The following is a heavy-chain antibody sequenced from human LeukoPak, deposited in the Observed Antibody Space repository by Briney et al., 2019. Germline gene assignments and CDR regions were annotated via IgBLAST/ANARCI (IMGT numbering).Heavy chain of an antibody. CDR1: GGSISSGGYY. D-gene: IGHD1-26*01. Sequence: SQTLSLTCTVSGGSISSGGYYWSWIRQHPGKGLEWIGYIYYSGSTYYNPSLKSRVTISVDTSKNQFSLKLSSVTAADTAVYYRARGVPVGAVDYWGQGTLVTVSS. CDR2: IYYSGST. V-gene: IGHV4-31*03. J-gene: IGHJ4*02. CDR3: ARGVPVGAVDY.